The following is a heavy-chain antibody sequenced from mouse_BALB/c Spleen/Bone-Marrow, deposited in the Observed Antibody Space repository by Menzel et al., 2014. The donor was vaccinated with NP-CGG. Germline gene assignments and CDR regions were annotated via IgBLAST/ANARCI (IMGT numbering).Heavy chain of an antibody. V-gene: IGHV1S81*02. CDR1: GYTFTNYY. CDR3: TRRDWYFDV. Sequence: QVQLQQSGAELVKPGTSVKLSCKASGYTFTNYYLYWVKQRPGQGLEWVGGINPSSGIPNFNEKFKSKATLTVDKSSSTAYMQLSSLTSEDSAVYYCTRRDWYFDVWGAGTTVTVSS. CDR2: INPSSGIP. J-gene: IGHJ1*01.